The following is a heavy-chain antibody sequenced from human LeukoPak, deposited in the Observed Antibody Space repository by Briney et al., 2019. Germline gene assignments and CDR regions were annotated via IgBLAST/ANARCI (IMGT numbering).Heavy chain of an antibody. J-gene: IGHJ4*02. V-gene: IGHV3-7*01. Sequence: GGSLRLSCAASGFTCSTYWMSWVRQAPGKGLEWVANIKQDGSEKYYLDSVKGRFTISRDDPNNSLYLQLDSLRVEDTAVYFCARGRLRDYWGQGTLVTVSS. CDR3: ARGRLRDY. CDR2: IKQDGSEK. CDR1: GFTCSTYW. D-gene: IGHD4/OR15-4a*01.